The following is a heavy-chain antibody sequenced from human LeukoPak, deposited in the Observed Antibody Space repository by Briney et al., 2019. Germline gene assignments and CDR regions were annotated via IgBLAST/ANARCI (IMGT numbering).Heavy chain of an antibody. Sequence: GGSLRLSCAASGFTFSSYAMHWVRQAPGKGLEYVSAISSNGGSTYYANSVKGRFTISRDNSKNTLYLQMGSLRAEDMAVYYCASPYGSGSYYRAWGQGTLVTVPS. V-gene: IGHV3-64*01. J-gene: IGHJ5*02. D-gene: IGHD3-10*01. CDR3: ASPYGSGSYYRA. CDR1: GFTFSSYA. CDR2: ISSNGGST.